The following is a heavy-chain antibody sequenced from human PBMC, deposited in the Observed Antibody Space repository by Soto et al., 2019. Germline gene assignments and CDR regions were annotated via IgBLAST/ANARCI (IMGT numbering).Heavy chain of an antibody. CDR3: ARGELGKYSSSSRSDAFDI. Sequence: ASVKVSCKASGYTFTGYYMHWVRQAPGQGLEWMGWINPNSGGTNYAQKFQDWVTMTRDRSISTAYMELSRLRSDDTAVYYCARGELGKYSSSSRSDAFDIWGQGTMVTVSS. CDR2: INPNSGGT. D-gene: IGHD6-6*01. J-gene: IGHJ3*02. V-gene: IGHV1-2*04. CDR1: GYTFTGYY.